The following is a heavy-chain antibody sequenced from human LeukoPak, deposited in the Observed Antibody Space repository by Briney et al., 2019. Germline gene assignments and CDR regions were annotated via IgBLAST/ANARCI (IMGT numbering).Heavy chain of an antibody. CDR1: GGSISSGSYY. Sequence: PSQTLSLTCTVSGGSISSGSYYWSWIRQPAGKGLEWIVRIYTSGSTNYNPSLKSRVTISVDTSKNQFSLKLSSVTAADTAVYYCAGDYDFWSGYPHAYDAFDIWGQGTMVTVSS. CDR2: IYTSGST. CDR3: AGDYDFWSGYPHAYDAFDI. V-gene: IGHV4-61*02. D-gene: IGHD3-3*01. J-gene: IGHJ3*02.